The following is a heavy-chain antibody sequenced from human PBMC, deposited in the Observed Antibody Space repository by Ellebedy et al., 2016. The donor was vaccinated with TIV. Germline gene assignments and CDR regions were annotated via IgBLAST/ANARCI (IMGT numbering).Heavy chain of an antibody. CDR2: IYYIGIT. CDR3: AAYYGGRFDY. D-gene: IGHD4-23*01. V-gene: IGHV4-59*01. Sequence: MPSETLSLTCNVPGGSISTFYWSWIRQPQRKGLEFIGYIYYIGITNYNPSLESRVAISIDTSENQFSLRLSSVTAADTAVYYCAAYYGGRFDYWGQGTLVTVSS. J-gene: IGHJ4*02. CDR1: GGSISTFY.